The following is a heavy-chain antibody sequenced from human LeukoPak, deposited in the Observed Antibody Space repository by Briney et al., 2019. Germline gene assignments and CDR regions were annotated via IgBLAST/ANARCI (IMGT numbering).Heavy chain of an antibody. CDR3: ARDILVGASDY. Sequence: ASVKVSCRASGYTLTSYYMHWVRQAPGQGLEWMGIINPSGGSTSYAQKFQGRVTMTRDTSTSTVYMELSSLRSEDTAVYYCARDILVGASDYWGQGTLVTVSS. J-gene: IGHJ4*02. CDR2: INPSGGST. D-gene: IGHD1-26*01. V-gene: IGHV1-46*01. CDR1: GYTLTSYY.